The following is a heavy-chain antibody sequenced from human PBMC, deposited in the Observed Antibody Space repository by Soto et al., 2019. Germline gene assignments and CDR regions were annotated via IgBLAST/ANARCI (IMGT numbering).Heavy chain of an antibody. J-gene: IGHJ4*02. V-gene: IGHV4-31*03. CDR2: IYYSGST. CDR1: GGSISSGGYY. CDR3: ARAKIAAAPSFFDY. D-gene: IGHD6-13*01. Sequence: QVQLQESGPGLVKPSQPLSLTCTVSGGSISSGGYYWSWIRQHPGKGLEWIGYIYYSGSTYYNPSLKRRVTKSVDTSKNQFSLELSSVTAADTAVYYCARAKIAAAPSFFDYWGQGTLVTVSS.